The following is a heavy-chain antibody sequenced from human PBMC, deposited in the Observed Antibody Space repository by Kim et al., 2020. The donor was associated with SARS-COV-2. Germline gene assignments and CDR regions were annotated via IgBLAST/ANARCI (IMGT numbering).Heavy chain of an antibody. CDR1: GGSISSYY. CDR2: IYTSGST. J-gene: IGHJ5*02. Sequence: SETLSLTCTVSGGSISSYYWSWIRQPAGKGLEWIGRIYTSGSTNYNPSLKSRVTMSVDTSKNQFSLKLSSVTAADTAVYYCARDTIAARSPRFDPWGQGTLVTVSS. CDR3: ARDTIAARSPRFDP. D-gene: IGHD6-6*01. V-gene: IGHV4-4*07.